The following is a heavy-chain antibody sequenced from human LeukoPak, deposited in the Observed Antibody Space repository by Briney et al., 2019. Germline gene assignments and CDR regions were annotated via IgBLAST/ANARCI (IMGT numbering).Heavy chain of an antibody. Sequence: SETLSLTCTVSGGSISSSSYYWGCIRQPPGKGLEWIGGIYYSGNTYYSPSLKSRVTISVDTPKNQFPPKLSSVTAADTAVYYCARQPYYYDSSGYPHWGQGTLVTVSA. CDR2: IYYSGNT. D-gene: IGHD3-22*01. J-gene: IGHJ1*01. CDR1: GGSISSSSYY. V-gene: IGHV4-39*01. CDR3: ARQPYYYDSSGYPH.